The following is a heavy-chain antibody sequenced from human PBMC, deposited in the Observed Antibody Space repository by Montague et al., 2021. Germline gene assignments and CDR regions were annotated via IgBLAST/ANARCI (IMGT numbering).Heavy chain of an antibody. D-gene: IGHD2-2*01. V-gene: IGHV3-23*01. J-gene: IGHJ4*02. Sequence: SLRLSCAASGFTFSSYAMSWVRQAPGKGLEWISAITGSGSSTYHADSVKGRFTISRDNSKNTLYLQMSGLRAEDTALYSCAKAPLISCSNVICYPFDSWGQGTLVTVSS. CDR1: GFTFSSYA. CDR2: ITGSGSST. CDR3: AKAPLISCSNVICYPFDS.